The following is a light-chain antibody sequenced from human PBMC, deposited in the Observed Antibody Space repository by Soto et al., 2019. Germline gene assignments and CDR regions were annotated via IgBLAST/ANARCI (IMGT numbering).Light chain of an antibody. CDR3: QSYDSSLGGHVV. CDR1: SSNIGAGYD. J-gene: IGLJ2*01. V-gene: IGLV1-40*01. Sequence: QSALTQPPSVSGAPGQRVTISCTGSSSNIGAGYDVHWYQQLPGTAPKLVIYSNTNRPSGVPDRLSGSKSATSASLAITGLQAEDEADYYCQSYDSSLGGHVVFGGGTQLTVL. CDR2: SNT.